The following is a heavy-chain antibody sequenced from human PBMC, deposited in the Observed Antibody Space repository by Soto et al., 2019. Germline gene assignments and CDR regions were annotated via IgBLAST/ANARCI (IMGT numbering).Heavy chain of an antibody. Sequence: QVQLVESGGGVVQPGRSLRLSCAASGFTFSSYGMHWVRQAPGKGLEWVAVISYDGSNKYYADSVKGRFTISRTNSQNPLYLQINSLRAEDTAVYYCAKCPQSQSRYSYYGMAVWGQGTTVTVSS. CDR3: AKCPQSQSRYSYYGMAV. CDR2: ISYDGSNK. J-gene: IGHJ6*02. CDR1: GFTFSSYG. D-gene: IGHD2-21*01. V-gene: IGHV3-30*18.